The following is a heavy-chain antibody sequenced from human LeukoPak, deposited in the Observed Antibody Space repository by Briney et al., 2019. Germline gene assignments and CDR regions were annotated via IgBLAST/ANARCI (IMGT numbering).Heavy chain of an antibody. CDR3: AKEGPSSSGYQPLDS. Sequence: GGSLRLSCAAPGFTFDNYPMHWVGQAPGKGPEWVSGICRNSGCLGYADSVKGRFTISRDDAKNSLYLQINSLRAEDTALYYCAKEGPSSSGYQPLDSWGQGTLVTVSS. J-gene: IGHJ4*02. CDR2: ICRNSGCL. V-gene: IGHV3-9*01. CDR1: GFTFDNYP. D-gene: IGHD3-22*01.